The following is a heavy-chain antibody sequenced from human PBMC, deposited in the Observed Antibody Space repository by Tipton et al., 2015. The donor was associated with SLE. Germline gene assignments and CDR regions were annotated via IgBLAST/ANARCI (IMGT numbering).Heavy chain of an antibody. J-gene: IGHJ4*02. Sequence: SLRLSCAASGFTFSSYAMHWVRQASGKGLEWVAVISYDGSNKYYADSVKGRFTISRDNSKNTLYLQMNSLRAEDSAVYYCARGSGWFDYWGQGTLVTVSS. CDR1: GFTFSSYA. V-gene: IGHV3-30*04. CDR3: ARGSGWFDY. CDR2: ISYDGSNK. D-gene: IGHD6-19*01.